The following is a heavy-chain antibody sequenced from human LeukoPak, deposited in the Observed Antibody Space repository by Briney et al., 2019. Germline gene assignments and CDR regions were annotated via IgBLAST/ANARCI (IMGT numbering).Heavy chain of an antibody. CDR3: ARDLYKGGDGPNAFDI. CDR2: INPSGGST. J-gene: IGHJ3*02. CDR1: GYTFTSYY. Sequence: GASVKVSCKASGYTFTSYYMHWVRQAPGQGLEWMGIINPSGGSTSYAQKFQGRVTMTRDTSTSTVYMELSSLRPEDTAVYYCARDLYKGGDGPNAFDIWGQGTMVTVSS. D-gene: IGHD4-17*01. V-gene: IGHV1-46*01.